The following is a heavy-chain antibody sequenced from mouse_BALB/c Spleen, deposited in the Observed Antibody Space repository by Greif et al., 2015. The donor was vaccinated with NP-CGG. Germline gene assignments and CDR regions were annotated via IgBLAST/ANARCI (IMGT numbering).Heavy chain of an antibody. CDR3: ASLRFSYAMDY. Sequence: LQESGPGLVKPSQSLSLTCTVTGYSITSDYAWNWIRQFPGNKLEWMGYISYSGSTSYNPSLKSRISITRDTSKNQFFLQLNSVTTEDTATYYCASLRFSYAMDYWGQGTSVTVSS. CDR2: ISYSGST. CDR1: GYSITSDYA. J-gene: IGHJ4*01. V-gene: IGHV3-2*02.